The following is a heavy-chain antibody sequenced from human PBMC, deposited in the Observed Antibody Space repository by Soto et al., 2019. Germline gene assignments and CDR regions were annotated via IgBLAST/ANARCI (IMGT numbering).Heavy chain of an antibody. Sequence: QVHLVQSGAEVKRPGASVKVSCKASGYTFTSNYIHWVRQAPGQGLEWMGIINPSGGRTSYTQKFQGRVTMTRDTSTSTVYMELSSLRSGDTARYYCARAGNTAVGGGFDYWGQGTLVTVSS. V-gene: IGHV1-46*03. J-gene: IGHJ4*02. CDR1: GYTFTSNY. CDR3: ARAGNTAVGGGFDY. D-gene: IGHD5-18*01. CDR2: INPSGGRT.